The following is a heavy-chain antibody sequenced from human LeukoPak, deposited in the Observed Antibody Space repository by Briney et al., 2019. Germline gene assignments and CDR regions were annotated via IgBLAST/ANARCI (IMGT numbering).Heavy chain of an antibody. Sequence: SDTLSLTCTVSGGSISSYYWSWIRQPPGKGLEWIGYIYYSGSTNYNPSLKSRVTISVDTSKIQFSLKLSSVTAADTAVYYCARASGDYSDYWGQGTLVAVSS. CDR2: IYYSGST. J-gene: IGHJ4*02. CDR1: GGSISSYY. D-gene: IGHD3-10*01. CDR3: ARASGDYSDY. V-gene: IGHV4-59*07.